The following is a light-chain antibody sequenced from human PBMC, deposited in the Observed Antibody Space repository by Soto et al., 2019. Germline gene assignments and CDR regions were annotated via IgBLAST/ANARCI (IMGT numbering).Light chain of an antibody. CDR1: QSVSSSY. V-gene: IGKV3D-20*01. CDR2: DAS. CDR3: QQYGSSPPT. Sequence: EIVLTQSPATLSLSPGERATLSCRASQSVSSSYLAWYQQKPGLAPRLLIYDASSRATGIPDRFSGSGSGTDSTLTISRLEPEDFAVYYCQQYGSSPPTFGQGTKVDIK. J-gene: IGKJ1*01.